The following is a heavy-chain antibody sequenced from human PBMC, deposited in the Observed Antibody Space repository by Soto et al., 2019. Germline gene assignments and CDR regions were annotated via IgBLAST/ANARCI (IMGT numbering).Heavy chain of an antibody. CDR1: GFTFSSYG. Sequence: GGSLRLSCAASGFTFSSYGMSWVRQAPGKGLEWVSAIIDSGGNTYYEDSVKGRFAISRDNSKNTLYLQMNSLRAEDTAVYYCAKGAGYDSSGSYYALFDSWGQGALVTVSS. CDR3: AKGAGYDSSGSYYALFDS. D-gene: IGHD3-22*01. CDR2: IIDSGGNT. J-gene: IGHJ4*02. V-gene: IGHV3-23*01.